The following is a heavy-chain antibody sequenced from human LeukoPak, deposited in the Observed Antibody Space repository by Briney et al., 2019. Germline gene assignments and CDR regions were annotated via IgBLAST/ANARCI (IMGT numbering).Heavy chain of an antibody. J-gene: IGHJ4*02. V-gene: IGHV3-53*01. CDR3: ASSGYSYGPYGYYFDY. CDR1: GFTVSSNY. D-gene: IGHD5-18*01. CDR2: IYSGGST. Sequence: GGSLRLSCAASGFTVSSNYMSWVRQAPGKGLEWVSVIYSGGSTYYADSVKGRFTISRDNSKNTLYLQMNSLRAEDTAVYYCASSGYSYGPYGYYFDYWGQGTLVTVSS.